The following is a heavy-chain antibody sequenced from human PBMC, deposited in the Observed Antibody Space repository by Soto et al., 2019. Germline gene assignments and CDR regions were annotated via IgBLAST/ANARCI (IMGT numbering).Heavy chain of an antibody. V-gene: IGHV3-53*01. CDR3: ARVQNDYGDYPPHWYGMDV. D-gene: IGHD4-17*01. Sequence: GGSLRLSCAASGFTVSSNYMSWVRQAPGKGLEWVSVIYSGGSTYYADSVKGRFTISRDNSKNTLYLQMNSLRAEDTAVYYCARVQNDYGDYPPHWYGMDVWGQGTTVTVSS. J-gene: IGHJ6*02. CDR1: GFTVSSNY. CDR2: IYSGGST.